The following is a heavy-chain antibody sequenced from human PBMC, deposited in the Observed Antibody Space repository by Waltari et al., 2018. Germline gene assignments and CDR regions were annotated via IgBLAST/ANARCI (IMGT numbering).Heavy chain of an antibody. CDR1: GFTYSMYW. CDR3: ARGARRTTVTTGWWYFDL. D-gene: IGHD4-17*01. J-gene: IGHJ2*01. V-gene: IGHV3-74*01. CDR2: SNSDGSST. Sequence: EVQLVESGGGLVQPGGSLRLSCAASGFTYSMYWMHWVRQAPGKGLVWGSRSNSDGSSTSYADSVKGRFTISKDNAKNMVYLQMNSLRAEDTAIYYCARGARRTTVTTGWWYFDLWGRGTLVTVSS.